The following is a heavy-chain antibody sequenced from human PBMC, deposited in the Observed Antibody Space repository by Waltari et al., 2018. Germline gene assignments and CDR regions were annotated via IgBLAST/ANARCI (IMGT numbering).Heavy chain of an antibody. V-gene: IGHV4-59*11. D-gene: IGHD4-17*01. CDR2: IYYSGSP. J-gene: IGHJ5*02. Sequence: QVQLQESGPGLVKPSETLSLTCTVSGGSISSHYWSWIRQPPGKGLEWIGYIYYSGSPNYNPSLKSRVTISVDTSKNQFSLKLSSVTAADTAVYYCAGASYGDYNNWFDPWGQGTLVTVSS. CDR1: GGSISSHY. CDR3: AGASYGDYNNWFDP.